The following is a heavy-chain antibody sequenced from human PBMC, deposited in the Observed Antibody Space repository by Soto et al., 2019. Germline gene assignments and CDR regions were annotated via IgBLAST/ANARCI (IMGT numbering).Heavy chain of an antibody. CDR2: IYYSGST. D-gene: IGHD3-22*01. CDR3: ARGVNYYDSSGYYPRLDY. Sequence: SETLSLTCTVSGGSISSYYWSWIRQPPGKGLEWIGYIYYSGSTNYNPSLKSRVTISVDTSKNQFSLKLSSVTAADTAVYYCARGVNYYDSSGYYPRLDYWGQGTPVTVSS. CDR1: GGSISSYY. V-gene: IGHV4-59*01. J-gene: IGHJ4*02.